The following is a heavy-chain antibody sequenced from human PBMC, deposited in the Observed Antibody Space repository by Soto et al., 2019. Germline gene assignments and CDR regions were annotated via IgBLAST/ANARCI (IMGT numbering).Heavy chain of an antibody. D-gene: IGHD5-12*01. J-gene: IGHJ6*03. V-gene: IGHV1-18*01. CDR2: ISAYNGNT. CDR1: GYTFTSYG. CDR3: ARVVATKPYYYYMDV. Sequence: ASVKVSCKASGYTFTSYGISWVRQAPGQGLEWMGWISAYNGNTNYAQKLQGRVTMTTDTSTSTAYMELRSLRSDDTAVYYCARVVATKPYYYYMDVWGKGTKVTVSS.